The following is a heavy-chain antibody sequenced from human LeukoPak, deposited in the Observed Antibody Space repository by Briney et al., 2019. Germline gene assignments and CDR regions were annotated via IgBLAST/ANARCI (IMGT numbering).Heavy chain of an antibody. V-gene: IGHV1-18*01. CDR2: ISAYNGNT. Sequence: ASVKVSCKASGYTFTSYGISWVRQAPGQGLEWMGWISAYNGNTNYAQKLQGRVTMTTDTSTSTAYMELRSLRSDDTAVYYCARGYYYDSSAGPSEYWGQGTLVTVSS. D-gene: IGHD3-22*01. CDR1: GYTFTSYG. J-gene: IGHJ4*02. CDR3: ARGYYYDSSAGPSEY.